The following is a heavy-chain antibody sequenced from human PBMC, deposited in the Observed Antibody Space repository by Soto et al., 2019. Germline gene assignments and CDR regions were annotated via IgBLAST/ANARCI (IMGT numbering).Heavy chain of an antibody. CDR2: IYYSGST. CDR1: GGSVSSGSYY. CDR3: ARDFFWCGYPPAYYYYRMDV. Sequence: SETLSLTCTVSGGSVSSGSYYWSWIRQPPGKGLDWIGYIYYSGSTNYNPSLKSRVTISVDTSKNQFSLKLSSVTAADTAVYYCARDFFWCGYPPAYYYYRMDVWGRGTTVTVSS. D-gene: IGHD3-3*01. V-gene: IGHV4-61*01. J-gene: IGHJ6*02.